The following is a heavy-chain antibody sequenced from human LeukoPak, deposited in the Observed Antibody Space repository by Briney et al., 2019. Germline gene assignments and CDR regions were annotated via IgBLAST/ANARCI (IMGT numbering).Heavy chain of an antibody. Sequence: PGGSLRLSCAASKFTFSSHAMNWVRQTPGKGLEWASTISGLGDKTYYADSVKGRFTISRDNSKNTLFLQMNSLRAEDTAVYYCAKDQGDTMVRGAPPYYYYGMDVWGQGTTVTVSS. V-gene: IGHV3-23*01. D-gene: IGHD3-10*01. CDR1: KFTFSSHA. CDR2: ISGLGDKT. J-gene: IGHJ6*02. CDR3: AKDQGDTMVRGAPPYYYYGMDV.